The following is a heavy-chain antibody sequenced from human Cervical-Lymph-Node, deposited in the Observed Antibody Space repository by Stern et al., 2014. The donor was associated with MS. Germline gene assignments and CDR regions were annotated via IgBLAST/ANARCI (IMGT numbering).Heavy chain of an antibody. CDR3: ARWGYDISNWFDP. CDR2: IYYSGST. V-gene: IGHV4-31*01. D-gene: IGHD3-9*01. CDR1: GGSISSGGYY. J-gene: IGHJ5*02. Sequence: QVQLQESGPGLVKPSQTLSLTCTVSGGSISSGGYYWSWIRQHPGKGLEWIGYIYYSGSTYYNPSLKILVTISVDTSKNQFSLKLSSVTAADTAVYYCARWGYDISNWFDPWGQGTLVTVSS.